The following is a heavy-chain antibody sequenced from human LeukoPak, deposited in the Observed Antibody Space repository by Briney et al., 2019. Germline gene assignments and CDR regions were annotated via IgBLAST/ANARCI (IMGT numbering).Heavy chain of an antibody. CDR1: GYSFTSYW. J-gene: IGHJ4*02. D-gene: IGHD2-15*01. CDR3: ARLPKDIVVVVAATH. CDR2: IYPGDFDT. V-gene: IGHV5-51*01. Sequence: GESLKISCKGSGYSFTSYWIGWVRQMPGKGLEWMGIIYPGDFDTRYSPSFQGQVTISADKSISTAYLQWSSLKASDTAMYYCARLPKDIVVVVAATHWGQGTLVTVSS.